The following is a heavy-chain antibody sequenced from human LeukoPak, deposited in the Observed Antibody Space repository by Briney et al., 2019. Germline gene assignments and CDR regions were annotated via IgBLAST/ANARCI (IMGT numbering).Heavy chain of an antibody. Sequence: PGGSLRLSCAASGFTLSTYSVTWVRQAPGKGLEWVSYISSSTNVIYYADSVKGRFTISRDNSKNTLYLQVNSLRAEDTAVYYCAKMGSPVVVISYFDYWGQGTLVTVSS. CDR2: ISSSTNVI. J-gene: IGHJ4*02. CDR1: GFTLSTYS. V-gene: IGHV3-48*01. D-gene: IGHD3-22*01. CDR3: AKMGSPVVVISYFDY.